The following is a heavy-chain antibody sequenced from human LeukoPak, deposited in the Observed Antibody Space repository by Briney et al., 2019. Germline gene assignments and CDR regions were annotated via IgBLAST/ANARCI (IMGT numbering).Heavy chain of an antibody. CDR3: AKDPNAIAYSSGLVDY. CDR2: ISGSGGST. J-gene: IGHJ4*02. Sequence: GGSLRLSCAASGFTFSSYAMSWVRQAPGKGLEWVSAISGSGGSTHYADSVRGRFTISRDNSKNTLYLQMNSLRAEDTAVYYCAKDPNAIAYSSGLVDYWGQGTLVTVSS. V-gene: IGHV3-23*01. CDR1: GFTFSSYA. D-gene: IGHD6-19*01.